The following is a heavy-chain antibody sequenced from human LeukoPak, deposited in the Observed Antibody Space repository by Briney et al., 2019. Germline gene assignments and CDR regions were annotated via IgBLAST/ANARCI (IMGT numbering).Heavy chain of an antibody. CDR3: AKHDYVWGAYRLGYLEN. J-gene: IGHJ4*02. D-gene: IGHD3-16*02. Sequence: GGSLRLSCAASGFTFSTYGMHWVRQAPGEGLEWVAFISFDGSNKFYADSVKGRFTISRDNSKNTLYLQVNRLRAGDTAVYYCAKHDYVWGAYRLGYLENWGQGTLVIVSS. V-gene: IGHV3-30*18. CDR2: ISFDGSNK. CDR1: GFTFSTYG.